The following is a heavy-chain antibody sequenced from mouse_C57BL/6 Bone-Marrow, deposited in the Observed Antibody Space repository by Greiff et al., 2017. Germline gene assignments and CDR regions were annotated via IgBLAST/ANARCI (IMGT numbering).Heavy chain of an antibody. D-gene: IGHD1-1*01. CDR3: ARGVYDFGSSPLAY. V-gene: IGHV1-26*01. Sequence: EVQLQQSGPELVKPGASVKISCKASGYTFTDYYMNWVKQSHGKSLEWIGDINPNNGGTSYNQKFKGKATLTVDKSSSTAYMELRSLTSEDSAVYYCARGVYDFGSSPLAYWGQGTLVTVSA. CDR1: GYTFTDYY. CDR2: INPNNGGT. J-gene: IGHJ3*01.